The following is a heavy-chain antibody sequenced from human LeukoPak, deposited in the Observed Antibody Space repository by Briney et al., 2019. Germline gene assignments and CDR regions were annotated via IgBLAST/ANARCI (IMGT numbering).Heavy chain of an antibody. CDR1: GGSISSSSYY. J-gene: IGHJ4*02. Sequence: PSETLSLTCTVSGGSISSSSYYWGWIRQPPGKGLEWIGSIYYSGSTYYNPSLKSRVTISVDTSKNQFSLKLSSVTAADTAVYYCARAGEQLVNFSDYWGQGTLVTVSS. D-gene: IGHD6-6*01. CDR2: IYYSGST. CDR3: ARAGEQLVNFSDY. V-gene: IGHV4-39*07.